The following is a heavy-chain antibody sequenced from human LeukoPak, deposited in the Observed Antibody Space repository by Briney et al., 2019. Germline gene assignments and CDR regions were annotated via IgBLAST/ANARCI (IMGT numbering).Heavy chain of an antibody. CDR3: ARRGSGNYYNVYYFDY. Sequence: GASVKVSCKASGYTFTDYYIHWVRQAPGQGLEWMGWINPNSGGTNYAQKFQDRVTMTRDASISTAYMEPSSLRSDDTALYYCARRGSGNYYNVYYFDYWSQGTLVTVSS. V-gene: IGHV1-2*02. CDR2: INPNSGGT. CDR1: GYTFTDYY. J-gene: IGHJ4*02. D-gene: IGHD3-10*01.